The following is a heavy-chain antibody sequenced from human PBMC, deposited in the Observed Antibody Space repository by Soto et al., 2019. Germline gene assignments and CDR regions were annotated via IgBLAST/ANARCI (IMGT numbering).Heavy chain of an antibody. V-gene: IGHV4-4*07. CDR2: VYSSGRA. J-gene: IGHJ3*02. CDR1: GGSMNGFY. D-gene: IGHD7-27*01. Sequence: QVQLQESGPGVVEPSETLSLTCTVSGGSMNGFYWNWIRQPAGGGLEWIGRVYSSGRADYIPSLKSRITMSVDTSKNQFYLNLRFVTAADTAVYFCAKDKSGAADIWGHGTMVTVS. CDR3: AKDKSGAADI.